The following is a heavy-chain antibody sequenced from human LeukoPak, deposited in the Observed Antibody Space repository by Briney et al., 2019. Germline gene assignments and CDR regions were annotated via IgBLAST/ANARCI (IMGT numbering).Heavy chain of an antibody. Sequence: PGGSLRLSCAASGFTFSSYSMNWVRQAPGKGLEWVSYTSSSSSTIYYADSVKGRFTISRDNAKNSLYLQMNSLRAEDTAVYYCARVAYDSSGMPNCDYWGQGTLVTVSS. V-gene: IGHV3-48*01. J-gene: IGHJ4*02. CDR2: TSSSSSTI. CDR3: ARVAYDSSGMPNCDY. CDR1: GFTFSSYS. D-gene: IGHD3-22*01.